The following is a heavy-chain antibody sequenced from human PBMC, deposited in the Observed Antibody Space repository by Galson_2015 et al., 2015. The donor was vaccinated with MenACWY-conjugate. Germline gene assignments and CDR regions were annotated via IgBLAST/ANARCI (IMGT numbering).Heavy chain of an antibody. V-gene: IGHV3-23*01. J-gene: IGHJ4*02. D-gene: IGHD5-18*01. CDR1: GFTFSTYV. Sequence: SLRLSCAASGFTFSTYVMSWVRQAPGKGLEWVSSISGSAATTYYADSVKGWLTISRDNFKNTLYLQINSLRAEDTAIYYCAKGGDSGYSDVYNYWGQGTLVGVSS. CDR3: AKGGDSGYSDVYNY. CDR2: ISGSAATT.